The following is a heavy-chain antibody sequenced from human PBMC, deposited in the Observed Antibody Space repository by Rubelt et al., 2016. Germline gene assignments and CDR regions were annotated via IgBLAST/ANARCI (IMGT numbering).Heavy chain of an antibody. J-gene: IGHJ4*02. Sequence: QVQLQQWGAGLLKPSETLSLTCAVYGGSFSGYYWSWIRQPPGKGLEWIGEINHSGSTNYNPSLKRRVTRSVDTSKNQLSLKLSAWTAADTGVYYCARGGSYVDYWGQGTLVTVSS. V-gene: IGHV4-34*01. CDR3: ARGGSYVDY. D-gene: IGHD1-26*01. CDR2: INHSGST. CDR1: GGSFSGYY.